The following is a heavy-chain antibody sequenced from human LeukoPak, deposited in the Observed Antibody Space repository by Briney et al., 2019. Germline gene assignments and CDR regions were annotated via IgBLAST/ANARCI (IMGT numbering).Heavy chain of an antibody. Sequence: KASETLSLTCAVYGGSFSGYYWSWIRQPPGKGLEWIGEINHSGSTNYNPSLKSRVTISVDTSKNQFSLKLSSVTAADTAVYYCARGNIVVVPAAPPPPCGMDVWGQGTTVTVSS. CDR3: ARGNIVVVPAAPPPPCGMDV. CDR2: INHSGST. J-gene: IGHJ6*02. V-gene: IGHV4-34*01. D-gene: IGHD2-2*01. CDR1: GGSFSGYY.